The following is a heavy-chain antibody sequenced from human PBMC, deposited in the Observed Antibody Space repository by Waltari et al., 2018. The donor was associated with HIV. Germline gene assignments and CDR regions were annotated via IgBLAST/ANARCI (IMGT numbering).Heavy chain of an antibody. CDR3: ASAAGPFDN. Sequence: QVQLAESGGGVVQPGRSWRLPCEASGLIFSIYGMHWVRQAPGKGLEWVAVIWSDGSNKYYADSVKGRFTISRDNSKNTLYLQMNSLRAEDTAVYYCASAAGPFDNWGQGTLVTVSS. CDR1: GLIFSIYG. J-gene: IGHJ4*02. V-gene: IGHV3-33*01. D-gene: IGHD6-13*01. CDR2: IWSDGSNK.